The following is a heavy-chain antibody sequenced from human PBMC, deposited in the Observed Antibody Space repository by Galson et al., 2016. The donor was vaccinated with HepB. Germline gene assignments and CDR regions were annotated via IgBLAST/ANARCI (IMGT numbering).Heavy chain of an antibody. D-gene: IGHD2-2*01. CDR3: ARATVIPGARMVFDP. CDR2: IYHTGTS. V-gene: IGHV4-4*02. Sequence: SETLSLTCDVSGASISDSNWWTWVRQVPGKGLEWIGEIYHTGTSNNNPFLNSRFTLSVDKSRNQFSLNLTSVTAADTAVYYCARATVIPGARMVFDPWGQGTLVTGSA. J-gene: IGHJ5*02. CDR1: GASISDSNW.